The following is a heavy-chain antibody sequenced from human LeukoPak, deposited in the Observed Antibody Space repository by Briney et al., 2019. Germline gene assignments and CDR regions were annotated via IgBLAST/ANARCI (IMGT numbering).Heavy chain of an antibody. J-gene: IGHJ5*02. V-gene: IGHV5-51*01. CDR3: ARRAYSHEWFDP. CDR1: GYTFTNYW. Sequence: GESLKISCKASGYTFTNYWIGWVRQMPGKDLEWMGTIYPGDSDTRYNPSFQGQVTISADKSLSPAYLQWSSLRASDSAMYYCARRAYSHEWFDPWGQGTLVTVSS. D-gene: IGHD5-12*01. CDR2: IYPGDSDT.